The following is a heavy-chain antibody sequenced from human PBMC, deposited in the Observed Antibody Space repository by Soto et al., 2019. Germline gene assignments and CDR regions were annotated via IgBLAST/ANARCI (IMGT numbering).Heavy chain of an antibody. V-gene: IGHV3-48*01. CDR3: AREEPFHPSHYFDY. CDR2: ISSSSSTI. D-gene: IGHD1-1*01. J-gene: IGHJ4*02. Sequence: GGSLRLSCAASGFTFSSYSMNWVRQAPGKGLEWVSYISSSSSTIYYADSVKGRFTISRDNAKNSLYLQMNSLRAEDTAVYYCAREEPFHPSHYFDYWGQGTLVTVSS. CDR1: GFTFSSYS.